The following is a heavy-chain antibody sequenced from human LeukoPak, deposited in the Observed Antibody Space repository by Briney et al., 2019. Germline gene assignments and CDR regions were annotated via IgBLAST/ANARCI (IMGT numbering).Heavy chain of an antibody. Sequence: PGGSLRLSCAASGFTFDDYGMSWVRQAPGKGLEWVSGINWNGGSTGYADSVKGRFTISRDNAKNSLYLQMNSLRAEDTALYYCASDSSGWYALDYWGQGTLITVSS. V-gene: IGHV3-20*04. D-gene: IGHD6-19*01. CDR2: INWNGGST. CDR3: ASDSSGWYALDY. J-gene: IGHJ4*02. CDR1: GFTFDDYG.